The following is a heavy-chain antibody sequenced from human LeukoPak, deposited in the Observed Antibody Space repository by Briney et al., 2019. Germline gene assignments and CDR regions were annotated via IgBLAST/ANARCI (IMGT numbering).Heavy chain of an antibody. CDR2: ISSSSDTT. Sequence: GGSLRLSCAASGFTFSIYSMSWVRQAPGKGLEWVSTISSSSDTTYYADSVKGRFTISRDNSKSTLYLQMNSLRAEDTAIHYCATTLGYTYGYWGQGTLVTVSS. D-gene: IGHD5-18*01. J-gene: IGHJ4*02. CDR1: GFTFSIYS. CDR3: ATTLGYTYGY. V-gene: IGHV3-23*01.